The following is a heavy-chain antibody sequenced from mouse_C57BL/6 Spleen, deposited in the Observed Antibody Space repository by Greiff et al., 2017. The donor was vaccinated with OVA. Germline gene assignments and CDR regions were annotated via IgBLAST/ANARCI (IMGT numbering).Heavy chain of an antibody. V-gene: IGHV1-80*01. J-gene: IGHJ1*03. CDR3: ARAPLGRYWYFDV. Sequence: QVQLQQSGAELVKPGASVKISCKASGYAFSSYWMNWVKQRPGKGLEWIGQIYPGDGDTNYNGKFKGKATLTADKSSSTAYMQLSSLTSEDSAVYCCARAPLGRYWYFDVWGTGTTVTVSS. CDR1: GYAFSSYW. CDR2: IYPGDGDT. D-gene: IGHD4-1*01.